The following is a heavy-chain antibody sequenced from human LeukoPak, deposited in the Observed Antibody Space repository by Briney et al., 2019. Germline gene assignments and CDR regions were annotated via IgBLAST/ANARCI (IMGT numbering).Heavy chain of an antibody. V-gene: IGHV3-64*01. J-gene: IGHJ4*02. D-gene: IGHD6-13*01. CDR2: ISSNGGST. CDR3: AREQQLSFDY. CDR1: GFTFSSYW. Sequence: GGSLRLSCAASGFTFSSYWMHWARQAPGKGLEYVSAISSNGGSTYYANSVKGRFTISRDNSKNTLYLQMGSLRAEDMAVYYCAREQQLSFDYWGQGTLVTVSS.